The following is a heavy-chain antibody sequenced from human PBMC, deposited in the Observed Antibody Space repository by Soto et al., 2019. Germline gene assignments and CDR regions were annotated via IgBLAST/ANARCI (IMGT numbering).Heavy chain of an antibody. V-gene: IGHV3-48*02. CDR2: ISSSSNII. J-gene: IGHJ4*02. CDR1: GFTFSTSS. D-gene: IGHD3-3*01. CDR3: ARVIWSGYLTSDY. Sequence: EVQLVESGGGLGQPGGSLRLSCVVSGFTFSTSSMNWVRQAPGKGLEWVSYISSSSNIIYADSVKGRFTISRDNAKNSLYLQMNSLRDEDTAVYYCARVIWSGYLTSDYWGQGTLVTVSS.